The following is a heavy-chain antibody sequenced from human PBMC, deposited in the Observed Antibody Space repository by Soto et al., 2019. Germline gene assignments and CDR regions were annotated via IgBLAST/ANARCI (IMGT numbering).Heavy chain of an antibody. CDR1: GFTFSDHA. CDR3: AKTRGLPSEFDH. V-gene: IGHV3-23*01. Sequence: GGSLRLSCAASGFTFSDHAMSWVRQAPGEGLEWVSTISRAGDSAYFAVSVKGRFTISRDNSKNTLHLQMNSLRVGDTAVYFCAKTRGLPSEFDHWCQGSLVTVSS. CDR2: ISRAGDSA. J-gene: IGHJ4*02.